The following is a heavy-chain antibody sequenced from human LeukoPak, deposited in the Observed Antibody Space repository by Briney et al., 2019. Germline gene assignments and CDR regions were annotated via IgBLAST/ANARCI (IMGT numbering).Heavy chain of an antibody. V-gene: IGHV3-23*01. CDR2: ISGSGGTT. CDR1: GFTFSSYA. CDR3: ARTPWIQLWSFFDY. Sequence: GGSLRLSCAASGFTFSSYAMSWVRRAPGKGLEWVSAISGSGGTTYYADSVKGRFTISRDNSKNTLYLQMNSLRAEDTAVYYCARTPWIQLWSFFDYWGQGTLVTVSS. D-gene: IGHD5-18*01. J-gene: IGHJ4*02.